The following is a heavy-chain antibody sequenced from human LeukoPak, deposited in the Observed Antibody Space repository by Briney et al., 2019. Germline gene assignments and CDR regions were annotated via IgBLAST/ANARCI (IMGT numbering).Heavy chain of an antibody. CDR3: TRERSQPFWSGYYSGDY. Sequence: GGSLRLSCAASGFTFSSYAMSWVRQAPGKGLEWVSAISGSGGSTYYADSVKGRFTISRDNSKNTLYLQMNSLKTEDTAVYYCTRERSQPFWSGYYSGDYWGQGTLVTVSS. D-gene: IGHD3-3*01. J-gene: IGHJ4*02. CDR1: GFTFSSYA. CDR2: ISGSGGST. V-gene: IGHV3-23*01.